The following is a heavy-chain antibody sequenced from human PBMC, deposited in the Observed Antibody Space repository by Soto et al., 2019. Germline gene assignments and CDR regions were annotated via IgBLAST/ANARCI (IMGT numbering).Heavy chain of an antibody. Sequence: QVQLVQSGAEVKKPGASVKVSCKASGYTFTGYYMHWVRQAPGQGLEWMGWINPNSGGTNYAQKFQGWVTMTRDTAISTAYMELSRLRSDDTAVYYCARDHDQYTKLLWFGETYYYYGMDVWGQGTTVTVSS. D-gene: IGHD3-10*01. CDR1: GYTFTGYY. CDR2: INPNSGGT. J-gene: IGHJ6*02. V-gene: IGHV1-2*04. CDR3: ARDHDQYTKLLWFGETYYYYGMDV.